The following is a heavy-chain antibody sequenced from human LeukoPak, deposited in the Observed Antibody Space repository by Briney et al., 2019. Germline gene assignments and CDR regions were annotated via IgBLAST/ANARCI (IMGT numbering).Heavy chain of an antibody. V-gene: IGHV3-30-3*01. CDR3: ARDYGGNSGFDY. J-gene: IGHJ4*02. D-gene: IGHD4-23*01. CDR2: ISYDGSNK. Sequence: PGRSLRLSCAASGFTFSSYAMHWVRQAPGKGLEWVAVISYDGSNKYYADSVKGRFTISRDNSKNTLYLQMNSLRAEDTAVYYCARDYGGNSGFDYWGQGTLVTVSS. CDR1: GFTFSSYA.